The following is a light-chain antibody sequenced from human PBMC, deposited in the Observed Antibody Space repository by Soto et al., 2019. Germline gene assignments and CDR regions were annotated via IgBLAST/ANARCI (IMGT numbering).Light chain of an antibody. CDR3: QQYGGSPLT. Sequence: EIVLTQSPGTLSLSPGDGATLSCRASQSVTNTYVAWYQQKPGPAPRLLIYGASNRATAIPDRFSGSASGTDFTLPISRPEPEDFAVYYCQQYGGSPLTFGGGTKLQIK. V-gene: IGKV3-20*01. CDR2: GAS. J-gene: IGKJ4*01. CDR1: QSVTNTY.